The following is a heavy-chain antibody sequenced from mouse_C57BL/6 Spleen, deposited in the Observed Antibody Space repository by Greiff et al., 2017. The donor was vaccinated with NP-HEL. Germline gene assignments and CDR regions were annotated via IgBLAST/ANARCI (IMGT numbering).Heavy chain of an antibody. CDR1: GFTFSSYA. CDR3: ARDEVRQTPFAY. Sequence: DVKLVESGGGLVKPGGSLKLSCAASGFTFSSYAMSWVRQTPEKRLEWVATISDGGSYTYYPDNVQGRFTISRDNAKNNLYLQMSHLKSEDTAMYYCARDEVRQTPFAYWGQGTLVTVSA. V-gene: IGHV5-4*01. J-gene: IGHJ3*01. CDR2: ISDGGSYT. D-gene: IGHD2-14*01.